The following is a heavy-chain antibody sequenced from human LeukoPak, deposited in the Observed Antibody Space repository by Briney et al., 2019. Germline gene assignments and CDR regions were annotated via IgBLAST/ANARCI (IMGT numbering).Heavy chain of an antibody. CDR2: IYYSGST. CDR1: GGSISSSSYY. CDR3: ARGRGADVLLWFGEPHNWFDP. V-gene: IGHV4-61*05. J-gene: IGHJ5*02. Sequence: PSETLSLTCTVSGGSISSSSYYWGWIRQPPGKGLEWIGYIYYSGSTNYNPSLKSRVTMSVDTSKNQFSLKLSSVTAADTAVYYCARGRGADVLLWFGEPHNWFDPWGQGTLVTVSS. D-gene: IGHD3-10*01.